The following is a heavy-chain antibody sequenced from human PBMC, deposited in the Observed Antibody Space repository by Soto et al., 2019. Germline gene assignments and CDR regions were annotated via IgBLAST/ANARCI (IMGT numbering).Heavy chain of an antibody. D-gene: IGHD3-16*01. CDR2: LKSETDGGTA. V-gene: IGHV3-15*01. Sequence: EVQLVESGGGLVKPGGSLRLSCVGSGFTFIDAWMSWVRQAPGKGLEWVGRLKSETDGGTADYAAPVEGRFNISRDDSKNTLYLQMNSLQSEDTAVYYCMTAPGLNVLFWGQGALVTVSS. CDR1: GFTFIDAW. J-gene: IGHJ4*02. CDR3: MTAPGLNVLF.